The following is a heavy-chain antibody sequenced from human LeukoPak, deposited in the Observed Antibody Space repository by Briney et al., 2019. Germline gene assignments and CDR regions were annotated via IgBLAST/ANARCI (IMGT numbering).Heavy chain of an antibody. Sequence: GGSLRLSCAASGFTFSSYWMSWVRQAPGKGLEWVANIKQDGSEKYYVDSVKGRFTISRDNAKNSVYLQMNSLRVEDTGIYYCARNARGPGDYWGQGTVVTVSS. CDR1: GFTFSSYW. CDR3: ARNARGPGDY. V-gene: IGHV3-7*01. J-gene: IGHJ4*02. CDR2: IKQDGSEK. D-gene: IGHD2-2*01.